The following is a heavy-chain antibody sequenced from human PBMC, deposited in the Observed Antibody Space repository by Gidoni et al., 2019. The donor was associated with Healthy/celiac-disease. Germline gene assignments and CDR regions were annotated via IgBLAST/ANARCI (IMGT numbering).Heavy chain of an antibody. Sequence: EVQLVESGGGMVKPGGSLRLSCAASGFTFSSYSMNWVRQAPGKGLEWCSSISSSSSYIYYADSVKGRFTISRDNAKNSLYLQMNSLRAEDTAVYYCARGDCGGDCLGAFDIWGQGTMVTVSS. J-gene: IGHJ3*02. CDR1: GFTFSSYS. D-gene: IGHD2-21*02. CDR3: ARGDCGGDCLGAFDI. CDR2: ISSSSSYI. V-gene: IGHV3-21*01.